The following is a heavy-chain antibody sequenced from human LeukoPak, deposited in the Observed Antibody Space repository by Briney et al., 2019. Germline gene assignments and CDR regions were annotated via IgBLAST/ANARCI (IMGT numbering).Heavy chain of an antibody. CDR1: GFTFSSYA. CDR3: AKPPGYSRGWFDY. CDR2: ISGSGGST. D-gene: IGHD6-19*01. J-gene: IGHJ4*02. V-gene: IGHV3-23*01. Sequence: GGSLRLSCAASGFTFSSYAMSWVRQAPGKGLEWVSAISGSGGSTYYADSVKGRFTISRDNSKNTLYLQMNSLRAEDTAVSYCAKPPGYSRGWFDYWGQGTLVTVSS.